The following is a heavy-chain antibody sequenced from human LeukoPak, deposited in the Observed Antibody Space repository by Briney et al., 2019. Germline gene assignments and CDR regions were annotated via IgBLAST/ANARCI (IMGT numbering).Heavy chain of an antibody. CDR3: ASSASGPDAFDI. D-gene: IGHD1-1*01. CDR1: GFTVSSNY. CDR2: IYSGGST. J-gene: IGHJ3*02. Sequence: PGGSLRLSCAASGFTVSSNYMSWVRQAPGKGLEWVSVIYSGGSTYYADSVKGRFTIPRHNSKNTLYLQMNSLRAEDTAVYYCASSASGPDAFDIWGQGTMGTVSS. V-gene: IGHV3-53*04.